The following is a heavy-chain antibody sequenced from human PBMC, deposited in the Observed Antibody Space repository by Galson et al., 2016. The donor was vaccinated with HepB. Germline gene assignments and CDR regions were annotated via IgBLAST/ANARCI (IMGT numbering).Heavy chain of an antibody. CDR3: RYGMDI. CDR1: GFTFSNAW. CDR2: IKRKTDGGTT. Sequence: SLRLSCAASGFTFSNAWMSWVRQAPGKGLEWVGRIKRKTDGGTTDYAAPVKGRFNISRDDSKNTLYLQMNSLKTEKTAVYYFRYGMDIWGQGTTVTVSS. J-gene: IGHJ6*02. V-gene: IGHV3-15*01.